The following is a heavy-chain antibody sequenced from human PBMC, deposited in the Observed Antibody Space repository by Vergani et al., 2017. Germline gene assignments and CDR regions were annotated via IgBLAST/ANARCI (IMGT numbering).Heavy chain of an antibody. J-gene: IGHJ4*02. CDR2: IYYSGST. D-gene: IGHD6-13*01. CDR1: GGSISSGGYY. CDR3: ARRPDSSSWYPFDY. Sequence: QVQLQASGPGLVKPSQTLALTCTVSGGSISSGGYYWSWIRQHPGKGLEWIGYIYYSGSTYYNPSLKSRVTISVDTSKNQFSLKLSSVTAADTAVYYCARRPDSSSWYPFDYWGQGTLVTVSS. V-gene: IGHV4-31*03.